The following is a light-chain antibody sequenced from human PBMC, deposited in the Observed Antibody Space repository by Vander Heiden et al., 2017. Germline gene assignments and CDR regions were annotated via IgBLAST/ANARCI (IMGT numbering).Light chain of an antibody. J-gene: IGLJ3*02. CDR2: DVS. Sequence: QSELTQPRSGSGSPGQAVTIYCTGTSSDAGGYNYVFWYQHPPGTPLILMIYDVSKRPSGVPDRFSGSKSCTTASMTILGLQAEDDAYYYCSSYAGSYTWVFGGGTKLTVL. CDR1: SSDAGGYNY. CDR3: SSYAGSYTWV. V-gene: IGLV2-11*01.